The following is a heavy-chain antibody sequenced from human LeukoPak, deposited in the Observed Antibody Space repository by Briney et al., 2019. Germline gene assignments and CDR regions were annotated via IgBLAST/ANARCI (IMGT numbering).Heavy chain of an antibody. CDR1: GFTFSSYG. CDR3: AKGFFLAAGYANDAFDI. V-gene: IGHV3-30*18. Sequence: PGGSLRLSCAASGFTFSSYGMHWVRQAPGKGLEWVAVISYDGSNKYYADSVKGRFTISRDNSKNTLYLQMNSLRAEDTAVYYCAKGFFLAAGYANDAFDIWGQGTMVTVSS. D-gene: IGHD5-18*01. CDR2: ISYDGSNK. J-gene: IGHJ3*02.